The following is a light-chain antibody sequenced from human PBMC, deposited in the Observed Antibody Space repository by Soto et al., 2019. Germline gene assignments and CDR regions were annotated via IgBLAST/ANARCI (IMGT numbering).Light chain of an antibody. Sequence: IQLTQSPSSLSASVGDRVTITCRASQGISSYLAWYQQKAGKAPKLLIYAASTLQSGVPSRFSGSGSGTDFTLTISSLQPEDFAAYYCEQFNSYPSTFGGGTKVEIQ. CDR1: QGISSY. CDR2: AAS. J-gene: IGKJ4*01. V-gene: IGKV1-9*01. CDR3: EQFNSYPST.